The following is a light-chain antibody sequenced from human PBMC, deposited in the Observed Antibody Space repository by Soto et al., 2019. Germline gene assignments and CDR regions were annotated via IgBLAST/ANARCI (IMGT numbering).Light chain of an antibody. CDR2: EVS. J-gene: IGLJ1*01. CDR3: SSYTSSSTPYV. V-gene: IGLV2-14*01. CDR1: VSL. Sequence: QSALTQPASVSGSPGQSITISCTGTVSLVSWYQQHPGKAPKLMIYEVSNRPSGVSNRFSGSKSGNTASLTISGLQAEDEADYYCSSYTSSSTPYVFGTGTKVTVL.